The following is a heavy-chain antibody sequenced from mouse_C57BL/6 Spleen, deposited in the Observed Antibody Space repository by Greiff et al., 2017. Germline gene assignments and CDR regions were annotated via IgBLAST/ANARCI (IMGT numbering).Heavy chain of an antibody. CDR2: ISNGGGST. CDR1: GFTFSDYY. V-gene: IGHV5-12*01. Sequence: DVKLVESGGGLVQPGGSLKLSCAASGFTFSDYYMYWVRQTPEKRLEWVAYISNGGGSTYYPDTVKGRFTISRDNAKNTLYLQMSRLKSEDTAMYDCARVDYYNGSIDYWGQGTTRTVSS. D-gene: IGHD1-1*01. J-gene: IGHJ2*01. CDR3: ARVDYYNGSIDY.